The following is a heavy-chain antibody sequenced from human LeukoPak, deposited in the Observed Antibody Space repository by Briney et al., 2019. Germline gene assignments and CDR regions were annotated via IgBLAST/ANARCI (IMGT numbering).Heavy chain of an antibody. J-gene: IGHJ4*02. CDR1: GFTFSSYS. CDR3: ATPMYYYDSSGYYGGYYFDY. Sequence: PGGSLRLSCAASGFTFSSYSMNWVRQAPGKGLEWVSYISSSSSTIYYADSVKGRFTISRDNAKNSLYLRMNSLRDEDTAVYYCATPMYYYDSSGYYGGYYFDYWGQGTLVTVSS. V-gene: IGHV3-48*02. CDR2: ISSSSSTI. D-gene: IGHD3-22*01.